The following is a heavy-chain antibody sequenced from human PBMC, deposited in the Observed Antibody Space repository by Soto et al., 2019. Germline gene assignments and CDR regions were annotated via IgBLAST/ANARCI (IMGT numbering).Heavy chain of an antibody. D-gene: IGHD3-3*01. Sequence: EVQLVESGGGLVQPGGSLKLSCAASGFTFSGSAMHWVRQASGKGLEWVGRIRSKGNNYATVYGASLKGRFTISRDDAKNTAYLQMNSLNTEETAVYYCSRQASDFWSGKPQYYMDVWGKGTTVTVSS. CDR3: SRQASDFWSGKPQYYMDV. J-gene: IGHJ6*03. CDR1: GFTFSGSA. V-gene: IGHV3-73*01. CDR2: IRSKGNNYAT.